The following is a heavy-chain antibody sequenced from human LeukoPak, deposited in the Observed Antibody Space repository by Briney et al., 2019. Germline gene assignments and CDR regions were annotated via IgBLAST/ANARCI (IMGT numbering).Heavy chain of an antibody. CDR1: GDSISSGSYY. V-gene: IGHV4-61*02. D-gene: IGHD1-1*01. CDR3: ARVGIQNWFDP. Sequence: SQTLSLTCTVSGDSISSGSYYWSAIRQPAAKGLEWIGRIYTTGSTYYNPSLESRVTISVDTSKNQFSLRLSSVTAADTAVYYCARVGIQNWFDPWGQGTLVTVSS. CDR2: IYTTGST. J-gene: IGHJ5*02.